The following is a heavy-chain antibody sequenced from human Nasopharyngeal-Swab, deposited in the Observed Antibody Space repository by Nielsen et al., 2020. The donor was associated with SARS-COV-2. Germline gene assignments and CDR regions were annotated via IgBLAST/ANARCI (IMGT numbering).Heavy chain of an antibody. J-gene: IGHJ4*02. V-gene: IGHV4-39*01. CDR2: IYYSGST. Sequence: SETLSLTCTVSGGSISSSSYYWGWIRPPPGKGLEWIGSIYYSGSTYYNPSLKSRVTISVATSKNQFSLKLSSVTAADTAVYYCASKRGVAAAGRGYWGQGTLVTVSS. CDR1: GGSISSSSYY. D-gene: IGHD6-13*01. CDR3: ASKRGVAAAGRGY.